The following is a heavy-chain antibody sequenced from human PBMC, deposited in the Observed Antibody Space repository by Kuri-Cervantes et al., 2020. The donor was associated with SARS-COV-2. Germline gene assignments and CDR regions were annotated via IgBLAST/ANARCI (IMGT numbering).Heavy chain of an antibody. CDR3: ARGYDSSGYSLDY. J-gene: IGHJ4*02. V-gene: IGHV3-74*01. CDR1: GFTFSSYW. CDR2: INSDGSST. D-gene: IGHD3-22*01. Sequence: ETLSLTCAASGFTFSSYWMHWVRQAPGKGLVWVSRINSDGSSTSYADSVKGRFTISRNNAKNTLYLQMNSLRAEDTAVYYCARGYDSSGYSLDYWGQGTLVTVS.